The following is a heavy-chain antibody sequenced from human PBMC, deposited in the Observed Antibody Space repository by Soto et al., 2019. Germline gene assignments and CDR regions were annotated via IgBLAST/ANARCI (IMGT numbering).Heavy chain of an antibody. CDR2: ISSSSSYI. D-gene: IGHD5-12*01. CDR3: TSSGYDFYFDS. J-gene: IGHJ4*02. Sequence: GGSLRLSCAASGFTFSSYSMIWARQAPGKGLEWVSSISSSSSYIYYADSVKGRFTISRDNAKNSLYLHMDSLRAEDTAVYYCTSSGYDFYFDSWGLGTQVTVSS. V-gene: IGHV3-21*01. CDR1: GFTFSSYS.